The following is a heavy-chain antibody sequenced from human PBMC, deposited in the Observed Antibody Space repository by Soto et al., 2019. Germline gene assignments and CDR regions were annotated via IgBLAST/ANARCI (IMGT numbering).Heavy chain of an antibody. D-gene: IGHD3-3*02. J-gene: IGHJ6*02. CDR1: GGTFRTSA. CDR2: IMPVFRRP. CDR3: ARDKDRQQLGGNYYYGLDV. Sequence: QVQLVQSGAEVKKPGSSVKVSCKASGGTFRTSAISWVRQAPGQGLEWVGGIMPVFRRPKYAQNFQGRVTVTADESTSTAYMELSSLRSDDTAVYYGARDKDRQQLGGNYYYGLDVWGQGTAVTVSS. V-gene: IGHV1-69*12.